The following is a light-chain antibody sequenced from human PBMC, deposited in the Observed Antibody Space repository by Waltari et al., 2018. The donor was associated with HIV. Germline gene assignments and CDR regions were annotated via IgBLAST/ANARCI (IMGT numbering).Light chain of an antibody. Sequence: QSALTQPPSASGSPGQSVTISCTGASSDLGVYNSVSWYQQRPGKAPRFFVSAVSRRSSGVPSRFACSPSGNTASLTVSGLQADDEAEYFCSFYGGSNILVFGGGTKLTVL. V-gene: IGLV2-8*01. CDR3: SFYGGSNILV. J-gene: IGLJ2*01. CDR1: SSDLGVYNS. CDR2: AVS.